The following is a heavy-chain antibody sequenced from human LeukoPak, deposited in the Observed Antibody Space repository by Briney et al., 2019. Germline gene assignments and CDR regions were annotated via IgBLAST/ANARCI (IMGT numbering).Heavy chain of an antibody. CDR1: GGSISIYY. CDR3: ARGSYYYYYGMDV. V-gene: IGHV4-59*08. J-gene: IGHJ6*02. Sequence: SETLSLTCTVSGGSISIYYWSWVRQPPGKGLEWIGYIYYSGSTNYNPSLKSRVTISVDTSKNQFSLKLSSVTAADTAVYYCARGSYYYYYGMDVWGQGTTVTVSS. CDR2: IYYSGST.